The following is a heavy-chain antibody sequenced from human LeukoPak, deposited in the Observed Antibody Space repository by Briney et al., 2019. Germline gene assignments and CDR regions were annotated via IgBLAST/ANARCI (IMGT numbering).Heavy chain of an antibody. V-gene: IGHV3-7*01. CDR2: IKQDGSEK. D-gene: IGHD6-19*01. CDR3: ARTIMRDSGWSFYFDY. Sequence: GGSLRLSCVASGFTFSSYWMSWVRQAPGKGLEWVANIKQDGSEKNYVDSVRGRFRISRDNAKTSLYLQINSLRLEDTGIYYCARTIMRDSGWSFYFDYWGQGTLVTVSS. CDR1: GFTFSSYW. J-gene: IGHJ4*02.